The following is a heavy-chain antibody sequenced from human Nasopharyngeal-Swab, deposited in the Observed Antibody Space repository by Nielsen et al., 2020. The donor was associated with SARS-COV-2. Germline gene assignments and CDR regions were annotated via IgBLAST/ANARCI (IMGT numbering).Heavy chain of an antibody. CDR3: ARAAVAGENWFDP. V-gene: IGHV1-18*01. J-gene: IGHJ5*02. CDR2: ISAYNGNT. Sequence: ASAKVSCNAPGYTFTSYGISWVRQAPGQGLEWMGWISAYNGNTNYAQKLQGRVTMTTDTSTSTAYMELRSLRSDDTAVYYCARAAVAGENWFDPWGQGTLVTVSS. D-gene: IGHD6-19*01. CDR1: GYTFTSYG.